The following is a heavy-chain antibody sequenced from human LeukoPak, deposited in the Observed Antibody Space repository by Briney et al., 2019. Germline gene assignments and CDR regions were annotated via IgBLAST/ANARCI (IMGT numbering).Heavy chain of an antibody. Sequence: ESGPTLVKPTQTLTLTCTFSGFSLSTSGVGVGWIRQPPGKALEWLALIYWNDDKRYSPSLKSRLTITKDTSKNQVVLTMTNMDPVDTATYYCAHRCGPAPGSSCPSGHGAFDIWGQGTMVTVSS. J-gene: IGHJ3*02. D-gene: IGHD6-13*01. CDR2: IYWNDDK. CDR3: AHRCGPAPGSSCPSGHGAFDI. CDR1: GFSLSTSGVG. V-gene: IGHV2-5*01.